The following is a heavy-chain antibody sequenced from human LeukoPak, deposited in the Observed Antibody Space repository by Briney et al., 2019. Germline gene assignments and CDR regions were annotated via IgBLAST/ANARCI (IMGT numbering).Heavy chain of an antibody. J-gene: IGHJ3*02. CDR3: GKRAISAAGVVGARQGAFDI. CDR1: GLTFSTYA. V-gene: IGHV3-23*01. Sequence: GGSLRLSCAASGLTFSTYAMSWVRQAPGKGLEWVSAISSSGGTTYYADSVKGRFTTSRDNSKNTLYVQMNSLRAEDTAVYYCGKRAISAAGVVGARQGAFDIWGQGTMVTVSS. D-gene: IGHD1-26*01. CDR2: ISSSGGTT.